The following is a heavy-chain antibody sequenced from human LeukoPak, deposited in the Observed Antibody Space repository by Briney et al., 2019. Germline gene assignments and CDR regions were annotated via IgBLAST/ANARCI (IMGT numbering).Heavy chain of an antibody. V-gene: IGHV4-59*01. CDR1: GGSISSYY. D-gene: IGHD3-10*01. Sequence: SETLSLTCTVSGGSISSYYWSWIRQPPGKGLEWIGYIYYSGSTNYNPSLKSRVTISVDTSKNQFSLKLSSVTAADTAVYYCARTYYYGSGPNPLCYMDVWGKGTTVTVSS. CDR3: ARTYYYGSGPNPLCYMDV. CDR2: IYYSGST. J-gene: IGHJ6*03.